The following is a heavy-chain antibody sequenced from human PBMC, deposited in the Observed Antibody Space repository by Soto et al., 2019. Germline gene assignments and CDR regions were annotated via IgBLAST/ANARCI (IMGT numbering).Heavy chain of an antibody. Sequence: PGGSLRLSCTASGFSFSSNWMSWVRQAPGKGPEWVANINQDGSEKYCADSVKGRFTISRDNAKNSLYLQMDSLRVEDTALYYCFNVAFSYWGRGTLVTVSS. CDR3: FNVAFSY. CDR2: INQDGSEK. J-gene: IGHJ4*02. CDR1: GFSFSSNW. V-gene: IGHV3-7*01.